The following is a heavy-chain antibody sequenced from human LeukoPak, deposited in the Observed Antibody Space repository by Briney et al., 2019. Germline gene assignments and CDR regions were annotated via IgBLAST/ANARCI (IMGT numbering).Heavy chain of an antibody. CDR2: INAGNGNT. Sequence: ASVKVSCKASGYTFTSYAMHWVRQAPGQRLEWMGWINAGNGNTKYSQKLQGRVTMTTDTSTSTAYMELRSLRSDDTAVYYCARDSTGWLQSPWGQGTLVTVSS. J-gene: IGHJ5*02. CDR1: GYTFTSYA. D-gene: IGHD5-24*01. V-gene: IGHV1-3*01. CDR3: ARDSTGWLQSP.